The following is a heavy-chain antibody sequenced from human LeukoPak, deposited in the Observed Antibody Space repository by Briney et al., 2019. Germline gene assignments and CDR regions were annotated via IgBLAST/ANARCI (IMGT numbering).Heavy chain of an antibody. V-gene: IGHV3-7*01. D-gene: IGHD3-10*01. CDR1: GFTFSTYR. J-gene: IGHJ5*02. Sequence: PGGSLRLSCAASGFTFSTYRMTWVRQAPGKGLEWVANINQDGSDKYYVDSVKGRFTISRDNAKNSLYLQMNSLRDEDSAIYYCAKDDEYHGSGGWFAPWGQGTLVTVSS. CDR2: INQDGSDK. CDR3: AKDDEYHGSGGWFAP.